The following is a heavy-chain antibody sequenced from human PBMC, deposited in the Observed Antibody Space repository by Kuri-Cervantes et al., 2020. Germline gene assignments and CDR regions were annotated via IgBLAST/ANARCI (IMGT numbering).Heavy chain of an antibody. Sequence: GESLKISCAASGFTFSSYGMHWVRQAPGKGLEWVAVIWYDGSKKYYADSVEGRFTISSDNSKNTLYLQMNSLRAEDTAVYYFASLNSGIYLPFDYWGQGTLVTVSS. D-gene: IGHD1-26*01. CDR1: GFTFSSYG. V-gene: IGHV3-33*01. J-gene: IGHJ4*02. CDR2: IWYDGSKK. CDR3: ASLNSGIYLPFDY.